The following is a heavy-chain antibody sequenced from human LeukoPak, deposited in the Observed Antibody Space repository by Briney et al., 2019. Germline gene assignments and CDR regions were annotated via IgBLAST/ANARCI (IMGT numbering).Heavy chain of an antibody. V-gene: IGHV1-18*01. CDR2: ISAYNGNT. J-gene: IGHJ4*02. CDR1: GYTFTSYG. CDR3: ARLPIAVAGLYYFDY. Sequence: ASVKVSCKASGYTFTSYGTSWVRQAPGQGLEWMGWISAYNGNTNYAQKLQGRVTMTTDTSTGTAYMELRSLRSDDTAVYYCARLPIAVAGLYYFDYWGQGTLVTVSS. D-gene: IGHD6-19*01.